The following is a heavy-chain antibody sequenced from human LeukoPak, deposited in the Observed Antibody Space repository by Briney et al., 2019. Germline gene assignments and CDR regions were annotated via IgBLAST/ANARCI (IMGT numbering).Heavy chain of an antibody. CDR2: ISAYNGNT. Sequence: ASVKVSCKASGYTFTSYGISWVRQAPGQGLEWMGWISAYNGNTNYAQKLQGRVTMTTDTSTSTAYMELRSLRSDDTAVYYCARVSETYSSGWYGNFDYWGQGTLVTVS. D-gene: IGHD6-19*01. V-gene: IGHV1-18*01. J-gene: IGHJ4*02. CDR1: GYTFTSYG. CDR3: ARVSETYSSGWYGNFDY.